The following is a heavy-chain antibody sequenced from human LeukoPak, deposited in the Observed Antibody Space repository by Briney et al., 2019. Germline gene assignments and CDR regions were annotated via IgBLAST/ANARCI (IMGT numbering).Heavy chain of an antibody. V-gene: IGHV3-9*01. CDR2: ISWNSGSI. Sequence: GGSLRLSCAASGFTFDDYAMHWVRQAPGKGLEWVSGISWNSGSIGYADSVKGRFTISRDNAKNSLYLQMNSLRTEDTALYYCAKAECSSTSCYRFDPWGQGTLVTVSS. CDR1: GFTFDDYA. D-gene: IGHD2-2*02. CDR3: AKAECSSTSCYRFDP. J-gene: IGHJ5*02.